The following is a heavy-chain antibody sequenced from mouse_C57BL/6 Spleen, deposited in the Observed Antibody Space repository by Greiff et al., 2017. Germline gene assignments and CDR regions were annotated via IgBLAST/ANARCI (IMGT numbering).Heavy chain of an antibody. CDR3: ARAFTTVVEDYAMDY. Sequence: QVQLQQPGAELVKPGASVKLSCKASGYTFTSYWMHWVKQRPGRGLEWIGRIDPNSGGTKYNEKFKSKATLTVDKPSSTAYMQLSSLTSEDSAVNYCARAFTTVVEDYAMDYWGQGTSVTVSS. CDR2: IDPNSGGT. CDR1: GYTFTSYW. D-gene: IGHD1-1*01. V-gene: IGHV1-72*01. J-gene: IGHJ4*01.